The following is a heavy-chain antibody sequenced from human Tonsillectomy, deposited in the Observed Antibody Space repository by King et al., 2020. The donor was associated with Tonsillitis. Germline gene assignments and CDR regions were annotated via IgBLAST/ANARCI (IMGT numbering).Heavy chain of an antibody. CDR3: AKGHSWWYGMDV. CDR2: ISYDGSNK. V-gene: IGHV3-30*18. Sequence: VQLVESGGGVVQPGRSLRLSCAASGFTFSSYGMHWVRQAPGKGLEWVAVISYDGSNKYYADSVKGRFTISRDNSKNTLYLQMNSLRTEDTAVYYCAKGHSWWYGMDVWGQGTTVTVS. CDR1: GFTFSSYG. D-gene: IGHD6-13*01. J-gene: IGHJ6*02.